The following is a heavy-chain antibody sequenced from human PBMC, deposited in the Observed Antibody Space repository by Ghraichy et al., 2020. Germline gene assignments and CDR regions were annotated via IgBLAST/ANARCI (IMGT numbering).Heavy chain of an antibody. Sequence: GGSLRLSCAASGFTFSSYGMHWVRQAPGKGLEWVAVISYDGSNKYYADSVKGRFTISRDNSKNTLYLQMNSLRAEDTAVYYCAKEPYKRWFGELLYLDYWGQGTLVTVSS. CDR2: ISYDGSNK. CDR3: AKEPYKRWFGELLYLDY. J-gene: IGHJ4*02. D-gene: IGHD3-10*01. CDR1: GFTFSSYG. V-gene: IGHV3-30*18.